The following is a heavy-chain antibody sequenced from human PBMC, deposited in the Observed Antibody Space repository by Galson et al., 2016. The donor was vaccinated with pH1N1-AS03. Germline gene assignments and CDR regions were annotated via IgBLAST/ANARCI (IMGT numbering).Heavy chain of an antibody. CDR1: GGSFNNYY. CDR2: INHSGST. J-gene: IGHJ3*02. Sequence: SEPLSLTCAVYGGSFNNYYWNWIRQSPGKGLEWVGEINHSGSTDYNPSLKSRVTISVDPSKNQISLNLNSVTAADTAVYYCARGSYSSGWYRGRNASDIWGQGTMVTVSS. D-gene: IGHD6-19*01. V-gene: IGHV4-34*01. CDR3: ARGSYSSGWYRGRNASDI.